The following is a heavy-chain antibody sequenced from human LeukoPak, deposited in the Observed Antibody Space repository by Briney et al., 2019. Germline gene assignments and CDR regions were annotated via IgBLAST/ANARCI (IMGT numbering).Heavy chain of an antibody. D-gene: IGHD5-12*01. CDR3: AKDRGGYRETYFDY. CDR2: IKQDGSEK. J-gene: IGHJ4*02. Sequence: GGSLRLSCAASGFTFSSYWMSWVRQAPGKGLEWVANIKQDGSEKYYVDSVKGRFTISRDNAKNSLYLQMNSLRAEDTAVYYCAKDRGGYRETYFDYWGQGTLVTVSS. V-gene: IGHV3-7*01. CDR1: GFTFSSYW.